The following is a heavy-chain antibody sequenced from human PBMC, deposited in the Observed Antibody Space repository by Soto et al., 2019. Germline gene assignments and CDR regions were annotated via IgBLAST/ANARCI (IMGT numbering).Heavy chain of an antibody. CDR3: AKNQKTYYYDSSGSNYFDY. J-gene: IGHJ4*02. V-gene: IGHV3-23*01. CDR2: ISGSGGST. CDR1: GFTFSSYA. Sequence: PGGSLRLSCAASGFTFSSYAMSWVRQAPGKGLEWVSAISGSGGSTYYADSVKGRFTISRDNSKNTLYLQMNSLRAEDTAVYYCAKNQKTYYYDSSGSNYFDYWGQGTLVTVSS. D-gene: IGHD3-22*01.